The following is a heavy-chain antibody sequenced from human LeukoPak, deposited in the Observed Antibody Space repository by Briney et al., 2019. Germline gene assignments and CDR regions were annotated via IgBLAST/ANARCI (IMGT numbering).Heavy chain of an antibody. CDR1: GGSISSYY. V-gene: IGHV4-59*01. J-gene: IGHJ6*03. CDR3: ARGEYDILTGYDYYYYYMDV. CDR2: IYYRGST. Sequence: PSETLSLTCTVSGGSISSYYWSWIRQPPGKGLEWIGYIYYRGSTNYNPSLKSRVTISVDTSKNQFSLKLSSVTAADTAVYYCARGEYDILTGYDYYYYYMDVWGKGTTVTVSS. D-gene: IGHD3-9*01.